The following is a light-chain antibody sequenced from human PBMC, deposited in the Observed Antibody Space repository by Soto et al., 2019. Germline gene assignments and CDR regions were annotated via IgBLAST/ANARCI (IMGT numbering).Light chain of an antibody. V-gene: IGKV3-20*01. CDR3: QQYGNFFLFT. CDR1: QSVSSSY. Sequence: EIVLTQSPGTLSLSPGERATLSCSASQSVSSSYLAWYQQKRGQAPRLLIYDTSRRATGSPSRFSGGGAEKDFALPISSLESQDFAVYYFQQYGNFFLFTFGQGTQLEMK. J-gene: IGKJ2*01. CDR2: DTS.